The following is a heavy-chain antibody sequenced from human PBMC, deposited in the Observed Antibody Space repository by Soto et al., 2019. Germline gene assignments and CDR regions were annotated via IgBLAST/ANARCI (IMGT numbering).Heavy chain of an antibody. CDR3: AITAMINRDSSTSFDY. CDR2: IKIKSDGETA. D-gene: IGHD5-18*01. J-gene: IGHJ4*02. V-gene: IGHV3-15*01. Sequence: EVQLVESGGGSVKPGGSLRLSCAASGLTFSNVWMTWVRQAPGKGLGWVGRIKIKSDGETADVAAPVKARFTISRDDSNNTVFLEMNSLKSEDTALYYCAITAMINRDSSTSFDYWGRGTQVTVSS. CDR1: GLTFSNVW.